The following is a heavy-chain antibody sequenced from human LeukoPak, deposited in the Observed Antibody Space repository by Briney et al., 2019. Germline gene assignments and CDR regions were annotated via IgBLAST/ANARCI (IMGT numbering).Heavy chain of an antibody. Sequence: GGSLRLSCAASGFTFSSYGISWVRQAPGKGLEWVSSISGSSGGTYYADSVKGRFTISRDNSKDTLYLQMNSLRAEDTAVYYCAKEGRGNAVDYWGQGTLVTVSS. CDR1: GFTFSSYG. CDR3: AKEGRGNAVDY. V-gene: IGHV3-23*01. J-gene: IGHJ4*02. CDR2: ISGSSGGT. D-gene: IGHD1-1*01.